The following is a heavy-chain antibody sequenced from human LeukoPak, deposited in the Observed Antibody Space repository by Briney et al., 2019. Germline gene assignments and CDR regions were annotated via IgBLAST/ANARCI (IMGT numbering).Heavy chain of an antibody. Sequence: PGGSLRLSCAASGFTFDDYAMHWVRQAPGKGLERVSGISWNSGSIGYADSVKGRFTISRDNAKNSLYLQMNSLRAEDTAVYYCARGTTVSSSLLYWGQGTLVTVSS. CDR1: GFTFDDYA. J-gene: IGHJ4*02. CDR2: ISWNSGSI. V-gene: IGHV3-9*01. CDR3: ARGTTVSSSLLY. D-gene: IGHD6-6*01.